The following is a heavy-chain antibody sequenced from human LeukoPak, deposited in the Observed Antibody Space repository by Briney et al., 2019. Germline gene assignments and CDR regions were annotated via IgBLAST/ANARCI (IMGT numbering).Heavy chain of an antibody. J-gene: IGHJ4*02. D-gene: IGHD3-22*01. V-gene: IGHV3-30*02. CDR3: AKDSTPYYYDSRGFGY. CDR1: GFTFSSYG. CDR2: IRYDGSNK. Sequence: GGSLRLSCAASGFTFSSYGMHWVRQAPGKGLEWVAFIRYDGSNKYYADSVKGRFTISRDNSKNTLYLQMNSLRAEDTAVYYCAKDSTPYYYDSRGFGYWGQGTLVTVSS.